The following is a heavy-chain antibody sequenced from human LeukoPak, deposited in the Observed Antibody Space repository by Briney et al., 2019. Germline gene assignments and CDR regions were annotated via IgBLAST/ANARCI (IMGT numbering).Heavy chain of an antibody. CDR1: GYTFTGYY. Sequence: ASVKVSCKASGYTFTGYYMHWVRQAPGQGVEWMGWINPNSGGTNYAQKFQGRVTMTRDTSISTAYMELSRLRSDDTAVYYCARDSEIQLWLGFRPQPASHFDYWGQGTLVTVSS. CDR2: INPNSGGT. D-gene: IGHD5-18*01. J-gene: IGHJ4*02. CDR3: ARDSEIQLWLGFRPQPASHFDY. V-gene: IGHV1-2*02.